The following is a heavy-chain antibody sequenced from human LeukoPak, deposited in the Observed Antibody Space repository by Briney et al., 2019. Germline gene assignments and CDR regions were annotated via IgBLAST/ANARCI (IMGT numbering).Heavy chain of an antibody. J-gene: IGHJ4*02. D-gene: IGHD6-13*01. V-gene: IGHV1-69*13. CDR2: IIPIFGTA. CDR1: GGTFSSYA. Sequence: SVKVSCKASGGTFSSYAISWVRQAPGQGLEWMGGIIPIFGTADYAQKFQGRVTITADESTSTAYMELSSLRSEDTAVYYCARGGPYMSSSWYDWGQGTLVTVSS. CDR3: ARGGPYMSSSWYD.